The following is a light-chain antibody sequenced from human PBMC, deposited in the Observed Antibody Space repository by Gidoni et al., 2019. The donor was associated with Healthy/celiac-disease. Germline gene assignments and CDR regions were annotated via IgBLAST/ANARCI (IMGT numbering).Light chain of an antibody. CDR2: ASS. V-gene: IGKV1-27*01. J-gene: IGKJ3*01. CDR1: QGISNY. CDR3: QKYNSALFT. Sequence: DIQMTQSPSSLSASVGDRVTITCRASQGISNYLAWYQQKPGKVPKLLIYASSTLQSGVPSRFSGSGSGTDFTLTIISLQPEDVATYYCQKYNSALFTFGPGTKVDIK.